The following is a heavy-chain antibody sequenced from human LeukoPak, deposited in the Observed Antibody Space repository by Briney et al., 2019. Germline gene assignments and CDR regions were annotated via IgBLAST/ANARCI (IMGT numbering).Heavy chain of an antibody. D-gene: IGHD6-13*01. Sequence: SETLSLTCTVSGCSISSGSYYWSWIRQPAGKGLEWIGRIYTSGSTNYNPSLKSRVTISVDTSKNQFSLKLSSVTAADTAVYYCATALYSSSWYAIDYWGQGTLVTVSS. J-gene: IGHJ4*02. CDR1: GCSISSGSYY. CDR2: IYTSGST. V-gene: IGHV4-61*02. CDR3: ATALYSSSWYAIDY.